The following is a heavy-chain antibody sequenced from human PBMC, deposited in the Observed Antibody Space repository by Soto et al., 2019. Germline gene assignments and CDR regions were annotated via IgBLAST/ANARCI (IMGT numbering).Heavy chain of an antibody. CDR2: IYYSGST. CDR3: ARDLGDSSWGYYYYYGMDV. J-gene: IGHJ6*02. D-gene: IGHD6-13*01. Sequence: QVQLQESGPGLVKPSQTLSLTCTVSGGSISSGGYYWSWIRQHPGKGLEWIGYIYYSGSTYYNPSLKSRVTIPVDTAKNQFSLKLSSVTAADTAVYYCARDLGDSSWGYYYYYGMDVWGQGTTVTGSS. CDR1: GGSISSGGYY. V-gene: IGHV4-31*03.